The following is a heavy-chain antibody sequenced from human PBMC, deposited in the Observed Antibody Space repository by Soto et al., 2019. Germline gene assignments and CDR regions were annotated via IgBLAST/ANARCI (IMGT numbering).Heavy chain of an antibody. CDR1: GYSFTSYW. CDR3: ARRSTSGENYYYGMDV. Sequence: GESLKISCKGSGYSFTSYWIGLVRQMPGKGLEWMGIIYPGDSDTRYSPSFQGQVTISADKSISTAYLQWSSLKASDTAMYYCARRSTSGENYYYGMDVWGQGTTVTVSS. V-gene: IGHV5-51*01. J-gene: IGHJ6*02. D-gene: IGHD3-10*01. CDR2: IYPGDSDT.